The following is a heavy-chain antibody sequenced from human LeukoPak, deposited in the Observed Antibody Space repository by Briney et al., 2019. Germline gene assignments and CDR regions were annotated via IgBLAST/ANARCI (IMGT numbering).Heavy chain of an antibody. V-gene: IGHV4-34*01. J-gene: IGHJ6*04. Sequence: PSETLSLTCAVYGGSLSGYYWSWIRQPPGKGLEWIGEINHSGSTNYNPSLKSRVTISVDTSKNQFSLKLSSVTAADTAMYYCARGRGSSWYNYYGMDVWGKGTTVTVSS. CDR1: GGSLSGYY. D-gene: IGHD6-13*01. CDR3: ARGRGSSWYNYYGMDV. CDR2: INHSGST.